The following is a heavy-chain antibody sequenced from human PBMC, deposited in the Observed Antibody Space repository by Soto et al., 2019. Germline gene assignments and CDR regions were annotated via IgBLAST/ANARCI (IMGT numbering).Heavy chain of an antibody. CDR2: ISSSSSYI. CDR1: GFTFSSYS. D-gene: IGHD3-3*01. CDR3: ARDWGSFVANYDFWSGSLNWFDP. J-gene: IGHJ5*02. Sequence: PGGSLRLSCAASGFTFSSYSMNWVRQAPGKGLEWVSSISSSSSYIYYADSVKGRFTISRDNAKNSLYLQMNSLRAEDTAVYYCARDWGSFVANYDFWSGSLNWFDPWGQGTLVTVSS. V-gene: IGHV3-21*01.